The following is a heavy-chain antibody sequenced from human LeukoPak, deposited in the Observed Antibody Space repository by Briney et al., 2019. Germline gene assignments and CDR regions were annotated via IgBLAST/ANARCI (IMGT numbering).Heavy chain of an antibody. V-gene: IGHV3-48*01. J-gene: IGHJ4*02. D-gene: IGHD3-10*01. Sequence: GGSLRLSCVASGFTFSTYNMNWVRQAPGEGLEWVSYISSSSTTTLYADSVKGRFTISRDNSKNTLYLQMNSLRAEDTAVYYCAKSMGSGSYFFWCRYWGQGTLVTVSS. CDR1: GFTFSTYN. CDR2: ISSSSTTT. CDR3: AKSMGSGSYFFWCRY.